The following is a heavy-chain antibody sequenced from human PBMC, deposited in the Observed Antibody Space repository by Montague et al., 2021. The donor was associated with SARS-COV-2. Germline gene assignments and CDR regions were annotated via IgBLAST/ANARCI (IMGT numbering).Heavy chain of an antibody. Sequence: SETLSLTCTVSGDSISSDYYCGWIRHHPGKGLVWMGCCIHSGTTHYHQSPKSRDTISLDTTNNNFSLKVTSVTAADTAVYYCARAPYYGPGKPYQFDYWGRGTLVTVSS. J-gene: IGHJ4*02. CDR1: GDSISSDYY. CDR3: ARAPYYGPGKPYQFDY. CDR2: CIHSGTT. D-gene: IGHD3-10*01. V-gene: IGHV4-38-2*02.